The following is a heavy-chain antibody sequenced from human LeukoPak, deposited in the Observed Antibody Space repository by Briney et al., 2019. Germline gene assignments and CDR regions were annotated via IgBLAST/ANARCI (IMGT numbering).Heavy chain of an antibody. D-gene: IGHD6-13*01. CDR3: ARDGVENSSWYPLDS. J-gene: IGHJ4*02. CDR1: GASISSYY. V-gene: IGHV4-4*07. CDR2: IYTSGST. Sequence: SETLSLTCTVSGASISSYYWSWVRQPAGEGLEWIGRIYTSGSTNYKPPLKSRVTMLVDTSKNQFSLKLTSVTAADTAVYYCARDGVENSSWYPLDSWGPGTLVTVSS.